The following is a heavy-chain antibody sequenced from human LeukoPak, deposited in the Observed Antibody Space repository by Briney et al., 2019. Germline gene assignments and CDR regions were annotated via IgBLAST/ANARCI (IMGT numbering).Heavy chain of an antibody. Sequence: SETPSLTCTVSGGSISSGGYYWSWIRQHPGKGLEWIGYIYYSGSTYYNPSLKSRVTISVDTSKNQFSLKLSSVTAADTAVYYCARDRHYYDSSGYEIYWYFDLWGRGTLVTVSS. V-gene: IGHV4-31*03. CDR3: ARDRHYYDSSGYEIYWYFDL. D-gene: IGHD3-22*01. CDR1: GGSISSGGYY. J-gene: IGHJ2*01. CDR2: IYYSGST.